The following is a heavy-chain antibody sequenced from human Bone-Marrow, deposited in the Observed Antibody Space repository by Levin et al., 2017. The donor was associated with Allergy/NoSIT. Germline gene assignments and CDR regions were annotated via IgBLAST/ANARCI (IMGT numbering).Heavy chain of an antibody. J-gene: IGHJ5*02. Sequence: SETLSLTCTVSGDSIGDYFWSWIRQPPGKGLEWIGYVFYSGLTNYSPSLRSRVTISVDTSKKKFSLNLTSVTAADTGVYYCARSLSPHRGGSWFDPWSQGTLVTVSS. CDR1: GDSIGDYF. CDR3: ARSLSPHRGGSWFDP. CDR2: VFYSGLT. V-gene: IGHV4-59*03.